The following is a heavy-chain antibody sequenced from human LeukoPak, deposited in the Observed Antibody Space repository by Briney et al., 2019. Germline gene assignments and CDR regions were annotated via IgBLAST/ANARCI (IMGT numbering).Heavy chain of an antibody. V-gene: IGHV3-7*03. CDR2: IKEDGSET. D-gene: IGHD4-23*01. CDR1: GFTFSNYW. Sequence: GGSLRLSCAVSGFTFSNYWMSWVRQAPGMGLELVANIKEDGSETYYVDSVKGRFTISRDNARNLVYLQMDRLRAGDTAVYYCARAGGGYFDYWGQGTLVTVSS. J-gene: IGHJ4*02. CDR3: ARAGGGYFDY.